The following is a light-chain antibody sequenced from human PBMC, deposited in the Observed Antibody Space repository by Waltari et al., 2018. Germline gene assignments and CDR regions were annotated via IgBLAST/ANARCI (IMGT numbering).Light chain of an antibody. CDR2: GGS. J-gene: IGKJ2*03. V-gene: IGKV2-40*01. CDR1: QSLLPSDGNTY. CDR3: VQAVAFPYS. Sequence: DIVMTQTPLSLPITPGEPAPISCRSSQSLLPSDGNTYLHWFLQKPGQSPQLLIYGGSNRASGVPDRFSGSGSGTDFTLKISKVEAEDVGVYYCVQAVAFPYSFGQGTKVEIK.